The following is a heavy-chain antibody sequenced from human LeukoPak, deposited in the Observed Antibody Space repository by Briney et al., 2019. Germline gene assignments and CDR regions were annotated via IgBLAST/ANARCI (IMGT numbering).Heavy chain of an antibody. J-gene: IGHJ4*02. D-gene: IGHD5-18*01. Sequence: GRSLRLSCAASGFTFSSYAMHWVRQAPGKGLEWVAVISYDGSNKYYADSVKGRFTISRDNSKNTLYLQMNSLRAEETAVYYCARGQGYSYAYWGQGTLVTVSS. CDR3: ARGQGYSYAY. CDR1: GFTFSSYA. V-gene: IGHV3-30*04. CDR2: ISYDGSNK.